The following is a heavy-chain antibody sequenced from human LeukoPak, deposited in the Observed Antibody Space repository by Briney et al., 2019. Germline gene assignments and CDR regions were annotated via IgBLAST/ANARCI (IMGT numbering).Heavy chain of an antibody. CDR2: INHSGST. J-gene: IGHJ6*02. CDR1: GGSFSGYY. V-gene: IGHV4-34*01. D-gene: IGHD3-3*01. CDR3: ARGRITIFGVGDYYYGMDV. Sequence: SETLSLTCAVYGGSFSGYYWSWIRQPPGKGLEWIGEINHSGSTNYNPSLKSRVTISVDTSKNQFSLKLSSVTAADTAVYYCARGRITIFGVGDYYYGMDVWGQGTTVTVSS.